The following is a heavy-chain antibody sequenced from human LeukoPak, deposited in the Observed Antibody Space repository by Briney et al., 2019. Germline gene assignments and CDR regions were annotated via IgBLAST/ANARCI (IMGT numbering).Heavy chain of an antibody. V-gene: IGHV3-23*01. CDR1: GFTFSTYA. CDR2: IGGSGSST. CDR3: AKSSKQYYCGSGSFDS. Sequence: GGSLRLSCAGSGFTFSTYAMSWVRQVPGKGLEWVSAIGGSGSSTYYADSVKGRFTISRDNSKNTLYLQMNSLRAEDTAVYCCAKSSKQYYCGSGSFDSWGQGTLVTVSS. D-gene: IGHD3-10*01. J-gene: IGHJ4*02.